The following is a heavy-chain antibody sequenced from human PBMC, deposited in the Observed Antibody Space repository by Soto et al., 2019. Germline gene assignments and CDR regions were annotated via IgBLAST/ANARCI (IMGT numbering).Heavy chain of an antibody. CDR2: INPNSGGT. CDR3: AKYCSSTSCYYGMDV. CDR1: GYTFTGYY. V-gene: IGHV1-2*02. Sequence: ASVKVSCKASGYTFTGYYMHWVRQAPGQGLEWMGWINPNSGGTNYAQKFQGRVTMTRDTSISTAYMELSRLRSDDTAVYYCAKYCSSTSCYYGMDVWGQGTTVTVSS. J-gene: IGHJ6*02. D-gene: IGHD2-2*01.